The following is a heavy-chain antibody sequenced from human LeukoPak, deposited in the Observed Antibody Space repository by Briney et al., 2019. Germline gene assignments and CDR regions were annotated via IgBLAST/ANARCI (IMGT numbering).Heavy chain of an antibody. D-gene: IGHD3-22*01. Sequence: SETLSLTCAVYGGSFSGYYWSWIRQPPGKGLEWIGEINHSGSTNYNPSLKSRVTISVDTSKNQFSLKLSSVTAADTAVYYCARDVGSGYFSLTNAFDIWGQGTMVTVSS. J-gene: IGHJ3*02. V-gene: IGHV4-34*01. CDR1: GGSFSGYY. CDR3: ARDVGSGYFSLTNAFDI. CDR2: INHSGST.